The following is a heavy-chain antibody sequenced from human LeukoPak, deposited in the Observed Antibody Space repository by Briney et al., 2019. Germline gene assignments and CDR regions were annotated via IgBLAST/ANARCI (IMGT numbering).Heavy chain of an antibody. V-gene: IGHV4-39*07. CDR2: IYYSGGT. D-gene: IGHD1-26*01. J-gene: IGHJ4*02. CDR3: ARAIEVGAMTPFDY. Sequence: PSETLSLTCTVSGGSISSSSYYWGWIRQPPGKGLEWIGNIYYSGGTYYNPSLKSRVTISVDTSKNQFSLKLSSVTAADTAVYYCARAIEVGAMTPFDYWGQGTLVTVSS. CDR1: GGSISSSSYY.